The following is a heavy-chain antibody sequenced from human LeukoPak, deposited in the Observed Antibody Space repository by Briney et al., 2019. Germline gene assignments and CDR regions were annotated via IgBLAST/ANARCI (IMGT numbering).Heavy chain of an antibody. CDR2: IYHSGST. V-gene: IGHV4-4*02. D-gene: IGHD3-22*01. J-gene: IGHJ4*02. CDR1: GGSISSSNW. CDR3: ARLFLSSGSKGGLDY. Sequence: SETLSLTCAVPGGSISSSNWWSWVRPPPEKGLEWIGEIYHSGSTNYNPSLKSRVTISVDKSKNQFSLKLSSVTAADTAVYYCARLFLSSGSKGGLDYWGQGTLVTVSS.